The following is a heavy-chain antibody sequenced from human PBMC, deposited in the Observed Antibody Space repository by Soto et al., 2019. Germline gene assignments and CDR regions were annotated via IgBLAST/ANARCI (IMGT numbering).Heavy chain of an antibody. Sequence: ESLKISFKGSGYSFTSYWIGWVRQIPGKGLEWMGIIYPCDSDTRYSPSFQGQVTISADKSISTAYLQWSSLKASDTAMYYCARAYYYDSSGYDAKGERSPSFDYWGQGTLVTVS. CDR1: GYSFTSYW. J-gene: IGHJ4*02. CDR3: ARAYYYDSSGYDAKGERSPSFDY. D-gene: IGHD3-22*01. V-gene: IGHV5-51*01. CDR2: IYPCDSDT.